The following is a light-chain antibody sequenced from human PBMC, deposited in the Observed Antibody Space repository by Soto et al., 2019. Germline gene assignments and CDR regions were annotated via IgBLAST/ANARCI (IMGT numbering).Light chain of an antibody. CDR1: QSVSSN. V-gene: IGKV3-15*01. CDR3: QQYNNWPPWT. Sequence: EIVMTQSRATLSVSPGERATLSCRASQSVSSNLAWYQQKPVQAPRLLIYGASTRATGIPARFSGSGSGTEFTLTISRLQSEDFAVYYCQQYNNWPPWTFGQGTKVEIK. CDR2: GAS. J-gene: IGKJ1*01.